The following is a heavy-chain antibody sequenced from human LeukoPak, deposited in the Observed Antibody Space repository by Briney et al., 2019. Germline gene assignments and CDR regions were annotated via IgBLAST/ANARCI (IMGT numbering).Heavy chain of an antibody. V-gene: IGHV3-53*05. CDR1: GFTVSSNY. D-gene: IGHD2-8*01. J-gene: IGHJ6*03. CDR3: AKDRCSNGVGCYYYYMDV. Sequence: GRSLRLSCAASGFTVSSNYMSWVRQAPGKGLEWVSVIYSGGSTYYADSVKGRFTISRDNSKNTLYLQMNSLRAEDTAVYYCAKDRCSNGVGCYYYYMDVWGKGTTVTISS. CDR2: IYSGGST.